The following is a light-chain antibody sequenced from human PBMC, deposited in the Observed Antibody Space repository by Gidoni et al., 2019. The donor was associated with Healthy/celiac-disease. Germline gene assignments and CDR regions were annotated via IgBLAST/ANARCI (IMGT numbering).Light chain of an antibody. CDR3: QSYDSSLSGFVV. CDR2: GNS. J-gene: IGLJ2*01. CDR1: SSNIGAGYD. V-gene: IGLV1-40*01. Sequence: SVLTQPPSVSGAPGQRVTISCTGSSSNIGAGYDVHWYQQLPGTAPKLLIYGNSNRPSGVPDRFSGSKSGTSASLAITGLQAEDEADYYCQSYDSSLSGFVVFGGGTKLT.